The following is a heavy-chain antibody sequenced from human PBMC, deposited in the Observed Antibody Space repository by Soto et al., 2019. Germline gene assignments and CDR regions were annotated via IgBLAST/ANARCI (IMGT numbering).Heavy chain of an antibody. CDR3: ARGEQYSGRIFDY. V-gene: IGHV6-1*01. J-gene: IGHJ4*01. Sequence: SQTLSLTCAITGDSFSSNSAGWSWVRQSPSRGLEWLGRTYYRSKWYYEYAVSVRGRITIKPDTSKNQYSLQLNSVTPEGTAVYFCARGEQYSGRIFDYWGQGTLVTVSS. D-gene: IGHD1-26*01. CDR2: TYYRSKWYY. CDR1: GDSFSSNSAG.